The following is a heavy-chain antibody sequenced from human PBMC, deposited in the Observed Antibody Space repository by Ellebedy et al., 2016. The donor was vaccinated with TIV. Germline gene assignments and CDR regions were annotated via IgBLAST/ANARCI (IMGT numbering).Heavy chain of an antibody. CDR1: GFTVSSNY. V-gene: IGHV3-66*01. CDR2: IYSGGST. D-gene: IGHD1-26*01. J-gene: IGHJ4*02. Sequence: PGGSLRLSCAASGFTVSSNYMSWVRQAPGKGLEWVSVIYSGGSTFYADSVKGRFTISRDNSKNTLYLQMNSLRAEDTAVYYCARGELYGTSVEGFDYWGQGTLVTVSS. CDR3: ARGELYGTSVEGFDY.